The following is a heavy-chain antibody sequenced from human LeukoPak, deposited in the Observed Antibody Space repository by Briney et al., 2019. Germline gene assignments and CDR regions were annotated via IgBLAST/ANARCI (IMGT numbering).Heavy chain of an antibody. Sequence: GGSLRLSCAASGFTFSSYAMNWVRQAPGRGLEWVSGFSGSGGTTYYADSVKGRFTISRDNSKNTLYLQMNSLRAEDTAVYYCANGNRCTSPNCLGYYYYYMDVWGKGTTVTVSS. CDR2: FSGSGGTT. D-gene: IGHD2-8*01. V-gene: IGHV3-23*01. J-gene: IGHJ6*03. CDR3: ANGNRCTSPNCLGYYYYYMDV. CDR1: GFTFSSYA.